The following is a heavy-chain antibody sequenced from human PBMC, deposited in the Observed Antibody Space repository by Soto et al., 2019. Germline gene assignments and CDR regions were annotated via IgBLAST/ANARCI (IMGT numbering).Heavy chain of an antibody. Sequence: SETLSLTCTVSGGSISSSSYYWGWIRQPPGKGLEWIGSIYYSGSTYYNPSLKSRVTISVDTSKNQFSLKLSSVTAADTAVYYCASVCGSTSSYDVLNYFYGMDVWGQGTTVTVSS. V-gene: IGHV4-39*01. J-gene: IGHJ6*02. CDR1: GGSISSSSYY. CDR3: ASVCGSTSSYDVLNYFYGMDV. CDR2: IYYSGST. D-gene: IGHD2-2*01.